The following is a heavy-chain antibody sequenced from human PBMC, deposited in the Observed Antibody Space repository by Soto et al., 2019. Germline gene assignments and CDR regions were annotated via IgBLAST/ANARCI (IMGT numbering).Heavy chain of an antibody. CDR1: GGSISSYY. CDR2: IYYSGST. J-gene: IGHJ3*02. CDR3: ATYSSGWYLDAFDI. D-gene: IGHD6-19*01. V-gene: IGHV4-59*08. Sequence: PSETLSLTCTVSGGSISSYYWSWIRQPPGKGLEWIGYIYYSGSTNYNPSLKSQVTISVDTSKNQFSLKLSSVTAADTAVYYCATYSSGWYLDAFDIWGQGTMVTVSS.